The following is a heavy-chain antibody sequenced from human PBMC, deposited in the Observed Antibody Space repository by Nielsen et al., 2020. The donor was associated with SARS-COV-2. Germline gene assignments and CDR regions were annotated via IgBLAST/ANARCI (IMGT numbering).Heavy chain of an antibody. CDR2: ISSSSSYI. CDR1: GFTFRSYS. V-gene: IGHV3-21*01. Sequence: GESLKISCAASGFTFRSYSMNWVRQAPGKGLEWVSSISSSSSYIYYADSVKGRFTISRDNAKNSLYLQMNSLRAEDTAVYYCARAVTTVTIDFDYWGQGTLVTVSS. CDR3: ARAVTTVTIDFDY. D-gene: IGHD4-17*01. J-gene: IGHJ4*02.